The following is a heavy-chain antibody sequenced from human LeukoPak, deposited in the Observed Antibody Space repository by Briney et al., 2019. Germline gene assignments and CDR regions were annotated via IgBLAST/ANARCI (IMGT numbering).Heavy chain of an antibody. D-gene: IGHD7-27*01. CDR1: GGSISSSSYY. J-gene: IGHJ3*02. CDR2: IYYSGST. Sequence: SETLSLTCTVSGGSISSSSYYWGWIRQPLGKGLEWIGSIYYSGSTYYNPSLKSRVTISVDTSKNQFSLKLSSVTAADTAVYYCARAWGLLDAFDIWGQGTMVTVSS. V-gene: IGHV4-39*07. CDR3: ARAWGLLDAFDI.